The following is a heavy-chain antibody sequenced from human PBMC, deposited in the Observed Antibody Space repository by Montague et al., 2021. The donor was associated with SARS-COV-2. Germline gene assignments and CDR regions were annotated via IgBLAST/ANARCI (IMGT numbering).Heavy chain of an antibody. D-gene: IGHD3-10*01. CDR1: GGSFSGYC. CDR2: INHSGST. CDR3: ARVRYNGSGSYLGMDV. Sequence: SETLSLTCAVYGGSFSGYCWSWIRQPPGKGLEWIGEINHSGSTNYNPSLKSRVTISVDTSKNQFSLKLSSVTAADTAVYYCARVRYNGSGSYLGMDVWGQGTTVTVSS. J-gene: IGHJ6*02. V-gene: IGHV4-34*01.